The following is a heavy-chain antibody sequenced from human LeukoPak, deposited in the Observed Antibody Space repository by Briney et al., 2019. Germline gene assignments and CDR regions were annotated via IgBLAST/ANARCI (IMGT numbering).Heavy chain of an antibody. CDR3: ARDPLRLGAVRGPNTPFSY. CDR1: GYTFTSYA. CDR2: INTNTGNP. D-gene: IGHD3-10*01. Sequence: GESLKISCKGSGYTFTSYAMNWVRQAPGQGLEWMGWINTNTGNPTYAQGFTGRFVFSLDTSVSTAYLQISSLKAEDTAVYYCARDPLRLGAVRGPNTPFSYWGQGTLVTVSS. J-gene: IGHJ4*02. V-gene: IGHV7-4-1*02.